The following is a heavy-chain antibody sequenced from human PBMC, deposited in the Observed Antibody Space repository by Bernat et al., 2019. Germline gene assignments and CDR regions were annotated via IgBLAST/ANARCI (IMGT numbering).Heavy chain of an antibody. D-gene: IGHD6-19*01. Sequence: EVQLLESGGGLVQPGGSLRLSCAASGFTFSSYAMSWVRQAPGKGLEWVSAISGSGGSTYYADSVKGRFTISRDNSKNTLYLQMNGLRAEDTAVYYCAKDAGYSSGWAPYYYYYGMDVWGQGTTVIVSS. J-gene: IGHJ6*02. CDR3: AKDAGYSSGWAPYYYYYGMDV. V-gene: IGHV3-23*01. CDR2: ISGSGGST. CDR1: GFTFSSYA.